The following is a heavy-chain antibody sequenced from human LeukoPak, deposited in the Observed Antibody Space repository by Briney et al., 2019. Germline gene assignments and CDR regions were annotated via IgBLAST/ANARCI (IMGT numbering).Heavy chain of an antibody. J-gene: IGHJ4*02. CDR2: IYHTGST. CDR1: GGSISSSSYY. Sequence: SETLSLTCTVSGGSISSSSYYWSWIRQPPGKGPEWIGHIYHTGSTDYNPSLKSRVTILADTSRNQFSLRLSSVTAADTAVYYCAKHLAPSSGYLTLDYWGQGALVTVSS. V-gene: IGHV4-61*05. CDR3: AKHLAPSSGYLTLDY. D-gene: IGHD3-22*01.